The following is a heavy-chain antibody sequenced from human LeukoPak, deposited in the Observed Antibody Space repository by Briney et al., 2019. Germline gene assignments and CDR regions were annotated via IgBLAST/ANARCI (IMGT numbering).Heavy chain of an antibody. Sequence: SETLSLTCTVSGGSISSYYWSWIRQPPGKGLEWIGYIYYSGSTNYNPSLKSRVTMSVDTSKNQFSLKLSSVTAADTAVYYCARDEYNWFDPWGQGTLVTVSS. CDR3: ARDEYNWFDP. J-gene: IGHJ5*02. CDR1: GGSISSYY. V-gene: IGHV4-59*01. CDR2: IYYSGST.